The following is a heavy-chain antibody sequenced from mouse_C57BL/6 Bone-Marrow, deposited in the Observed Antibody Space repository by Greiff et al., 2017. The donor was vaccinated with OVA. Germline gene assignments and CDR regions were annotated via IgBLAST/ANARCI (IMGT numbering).Heavy chain of an antibody. CDR3: ARSVYGSSLYYFDY. D-gene: IGHD1-1*01. V-gene: IGHV1-19*01. CDR2: INPYNGGT. J-gene: IGHJ2*01. Sequence: EVQGVESGPVLVKPGASVKMSCKASGYTFTDYYMNWVKQSHGKSLEWIGVINPYNGGTSYNQKFKGKATLTVDKSSSTAYMELNSLTSEDSAVYYCARSVYGSSLYYFDYWGQGTTLTVSS. CDR1: GYTFTDYY.